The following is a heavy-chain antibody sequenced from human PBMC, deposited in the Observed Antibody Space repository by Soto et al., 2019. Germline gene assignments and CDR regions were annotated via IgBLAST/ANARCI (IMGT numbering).Heavy chain of an antibody. CDR3: ARDIVVVPAATSYYYYYGMDV. J-gene: IGHJ6*02. D-gene: IGHD2-2*01. CDR2: IYYSGST. V-gene: IGHV4-30-4*01. Sequence: PSETLSLTCTVSGGSISSGDYYWSWIRQPPGKGLEWIGYIYYSGSTYYNPSLKSRVTISVDTSKNQFSLKLSSVTAADTAVYYCARDIVVVPAATSYYYYYGMDVWGQGTTVTSP. CDR1: GGSISSGDYY.